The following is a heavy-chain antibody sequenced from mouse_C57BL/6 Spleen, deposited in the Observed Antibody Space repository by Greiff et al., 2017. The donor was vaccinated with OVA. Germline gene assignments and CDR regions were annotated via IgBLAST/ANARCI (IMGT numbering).Heavy chain of an antibody. CDR3: ARRDYDYAWFAY. D-gene: IGHD2-4*01. J-gene: IGHJ3*01. CDR1: GYTFTSYW. CDR2: IDPSDSYT. V-gene: IGHV1-69*01. Sequence: QVQLQQPGAELVMPGASVKLSCKASGYTFTSYWMHWVKKRPGQGLEWIGEIDPSDSYTNYNQKFKGKSTLTVDKSSSTAYMQLSSLTSEDSAVYYCARRDYDYAWFAYWGQGTLVTVSA.